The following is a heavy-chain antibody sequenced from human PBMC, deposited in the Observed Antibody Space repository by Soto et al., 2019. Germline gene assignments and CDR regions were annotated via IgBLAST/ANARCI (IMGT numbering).Heavy chain of an antibody. V-gene: IGHV6-1*01. Sequence: SQTLSLTCAISGDSVSSISTAWNWIRQSPSRGLEWLGRTYYRSKWFNDYAISVKSRITITPDTSKNQFSLQLNSVTPEDTAVYYCARDRCGSYQELDCYYYYGMDVWGQGTTVTVSS. CDR2: TYYRSKWFN. CDR3: ARDRCGSYQELDCYYYYGMDV. J-gene: IGHJ6*02. CDR1: GDSVSSISTA. D-gene: IGHD1-26*01.